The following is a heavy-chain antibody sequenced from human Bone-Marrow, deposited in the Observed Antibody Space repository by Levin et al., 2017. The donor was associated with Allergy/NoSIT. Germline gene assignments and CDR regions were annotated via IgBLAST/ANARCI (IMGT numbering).Heavy chain of an antibody. Sequence: NPSETLSLTCTVSDASLKSDTYCWGWIRQPPGRGLEWIGAMFYSGKTYYSPSLKSRVSVSVDTSRNQFSLKMTSVTAADTAVYYCARHRRYSDPEEIDSWGKGILVTVSS. V-gene: IGHV4-39*01. CDR2: MFYSGKT. CDR3: ARHRRYSDPEEIDS. D-gene: IGHD3-9*01. J-gene: IGHJ4*02. CDR1: DASLKSDTYC.